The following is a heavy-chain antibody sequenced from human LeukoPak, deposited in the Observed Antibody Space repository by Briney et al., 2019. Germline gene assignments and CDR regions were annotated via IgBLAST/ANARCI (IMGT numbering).Heavy chain of an antibody. D-gene: IGHD6-19*01. CDR1: GYSFTSYW. Sequence: GESLKISCKGSGYSFTSYWIGWVRQLPGKGLEWMGIIYPGGSDTRYSPSFQGQVTISADKSISTAYPQWSSLKASDTAMYYCARHYSSGGRNGEYDYWGQGTLVTVSS. CDR2: IYPGGSDT. V-gene: IGHV5-51*01. CDR3: ARHYSSGGRNGEYDY. J-gene: IGHJ4*02.